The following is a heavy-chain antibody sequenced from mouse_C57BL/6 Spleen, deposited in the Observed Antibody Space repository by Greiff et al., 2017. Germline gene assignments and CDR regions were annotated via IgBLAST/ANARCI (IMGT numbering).Heavy chain of an antibody. J-gene: IGHJ3*01. D-gene: IGHD2-2*01. CDR3: ARTDYGYDLAWFAY. Sequence: QVQLKQPGAELVKPGASVKMSCKASGYTFTSYWITWVKQRPGQGLEWIGDIYPGSGSTNYNEKFKSKATLTVDTSSSTAYMQLSSLTSEDSAVYYCARTDYGYDLAWFAYWGQGTLVTVSA. CDR2: IYPGSGST. CDR1: GYTFTSYW. V-gene: IGHV1-55*01.